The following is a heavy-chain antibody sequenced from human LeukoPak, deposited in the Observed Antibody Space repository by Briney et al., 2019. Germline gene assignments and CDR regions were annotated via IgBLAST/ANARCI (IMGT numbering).Heavy chain of an antibody. Sequence: GGSLRLSCAASGFTVSNNYMSWVRQAPGKGLEWISVLYSGGNTYYTDSVKGRFAISRDYSRNTVYLQMNSLRAEDTAVYYCARESGFGELFPYAFDIWGQGTVVTVSS. CDR3: ARESGFGELFPYAFDI. V-gene: IGHV3-53*01. CDR2: LYSGGNT. CDR1: GFTVSNNY. D-gene: IGHD3-10*01. J-gene: IGHJ3*02.